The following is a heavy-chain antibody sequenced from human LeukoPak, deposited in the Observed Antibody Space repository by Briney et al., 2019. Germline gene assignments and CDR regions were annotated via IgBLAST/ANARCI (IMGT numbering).Heavy chain of an antibody. CDR2: ISYDGSNK. CDR3: AREWGSTYYYDSSGSMDDAFDI. D-gene: IGHD3-22*01. J-gene: IGHJ3*02. Sequence: GGSLRLSCAASGFTFSSYAMHWVRQAPGKGLEWVAVISYDGSNKYYADSVKGRFTISRDNSKNTLYLQMNSLRAEDTAVYYCAREWGSTYYYDSSGSMDDAFDIWGQGTMVTVSS. V-gene: IGHV3-30-3*01. CDR1: GFTFSSYA.